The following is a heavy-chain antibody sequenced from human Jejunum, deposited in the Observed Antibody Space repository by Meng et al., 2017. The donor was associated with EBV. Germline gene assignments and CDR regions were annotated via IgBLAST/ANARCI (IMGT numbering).Heavy chain of an antibody. CDR3: VREVIRELGVFDP. CDR2: IDHSGNT. J-gene: IGHJ5*02. CDR1: GAFMNYTAYW. V-gene: IGHV4-4*02. Sequence: QESCSRLVKYSAILSRTCAVFGAFMNYTAYWWCLVSQRPGKVLEWIGEIDHSGNTKYNPSLQNRVTISIDKSRKQFSLTLNSMTAAATAIYYCVREVIRELGVFDPWGQGTLVTVS. D-gene: IGHD3-10*01.